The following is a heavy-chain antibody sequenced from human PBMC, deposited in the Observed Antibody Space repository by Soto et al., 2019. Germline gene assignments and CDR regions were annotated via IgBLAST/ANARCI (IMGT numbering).Heavy chain of an antibody. CDR3: ARSPGGGGNSEGDAFDI. V-gene: IGHV1-69*13. J-gene: IGHJ3*02. CDR1: GGTFSSYA. Sequence: RASVKVSCKASGGTFSSYAISWVRQAPGQGLEWMGGIIPIFGTANYAQKFQGRVTITADESTSTAYMELSSLRSEDTAVYYCARSPGGGGNSEGDAFDIWGQGTMVTVSS. CDR2: IIPIFGTA. D-gene: IGHD2-21*02.